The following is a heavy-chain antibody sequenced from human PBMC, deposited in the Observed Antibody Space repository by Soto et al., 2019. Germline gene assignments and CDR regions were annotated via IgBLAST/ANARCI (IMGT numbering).Heavy chain of an antibody. V-gene: IGHV4-34*09. D-gene: IGHD6-6*01. J-gene: IGHJ6*02. CDR3: ARGERYSSSATYYYYGMDV. CDR1: GGSFSGYY. Sequence: PSETLSLTCAVYGGSFSGYYWSWIRQPPGKGLEWIGEIHHSGSTYYNPSLKSRVTISVDTSKNQFSLKLSSVTAADTAVYYCARGERYSSSATYYYYGMDVWGQGTTVTVSS. CDR2: IHHSGST.